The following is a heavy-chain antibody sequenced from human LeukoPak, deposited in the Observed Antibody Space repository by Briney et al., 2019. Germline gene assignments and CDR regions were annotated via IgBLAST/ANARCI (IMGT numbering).Heavy chain of an antibody. D-gene: IGHD3-10*01. CDR3: ARDLTGNVLDY. Sequence: PGGSLRLSCVVSGFTFSSYWMHWVRQAPGKGLVWVSRINSDGSLINFADSVKGRFTISRDNAQNTLYLQMNSLRAEDTAVYFCARDLTGNVLDYWGHGTLVTVFS. CDR1: GFTFSSYW. CDR2: INSDGSLI. V-gene: IGHV3-74*01. J-gene: IGHJ4*01.